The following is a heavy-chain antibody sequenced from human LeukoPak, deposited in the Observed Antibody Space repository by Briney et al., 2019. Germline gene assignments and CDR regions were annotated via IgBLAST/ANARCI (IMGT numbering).Heavy chain of an antibody. CDR1: GYTFTGYY. Sequence: ASVKVSCKASGYTFTGYYMHWVRQAPGQGLEWMGWINPNSGGTNYAQKFQGRVTMTRDTSISTAYMELSRLRSDDTAVYYCARAAPRPRSYYFDYWGQGTLVTVSS. V-gene: IGHV1-2*02. CDR2: INPNSGGT. J-gene: IGHJ4*02. CDR3: ARAAPRPRSYYFDY. D-gene: IGHD1-26*01.